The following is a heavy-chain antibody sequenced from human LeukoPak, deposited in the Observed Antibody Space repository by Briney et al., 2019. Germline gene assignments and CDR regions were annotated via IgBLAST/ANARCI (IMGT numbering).Heavy chain of an antibody. D-gene: IGHD5-18*01. CDR3: ASRAESYSYDDY. CDR1: GFTFSSYA. V-gene: IGHV3-30-3*01. J-gene: IGHJ4*02. CDR2: ISYDGSNK. Sequence: GGFLRLSCAASGFTFSSYAMHWVRQAPGKGLEWVAVISYDGSNKYYADSVKGRFTISRDNSKNTLYLQMNSLRAEDTAVYYCASRAESYSYDDYWGQGTLVTVSS.